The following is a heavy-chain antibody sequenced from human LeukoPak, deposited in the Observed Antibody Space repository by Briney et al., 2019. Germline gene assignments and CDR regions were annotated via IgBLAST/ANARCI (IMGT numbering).Heavy chain of an antibody. CDR2: INPNSGGT. CDR3: ARDAEYYDFWSGYFYYYYYMDV. V-gene: IGHV1-2*06. Sequence: ASVKVSCKASGYTFTGYYMHWVRQAPGQGLEWMGRINPNSGGTNYAQKFQGRVTMTRDTSISTAYMELSRLRSDDTAVYYCARDAEYYDFWSGYFYYYYYMDVWGKGTTVTVSS. CDR1: GYTFTGYY. J-gene: IGHJ6*03. D-gene: IGHD3-3*01.